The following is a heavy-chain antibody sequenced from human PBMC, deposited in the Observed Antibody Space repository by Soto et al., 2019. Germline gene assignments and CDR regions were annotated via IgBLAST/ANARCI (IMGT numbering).Heavy chain of an antibody. D-gene: IGHD3-9*01. Sequence: GASVKVSCKVSGYAFTNYGINWVRQAPGQGLEWKGWITVYNDNTNYAQKFQGWVTMTRDTSISTAYMELSRLRSDDTAVYYCAREEVRYFDWLHTEYYYYGMDVWGQGTTVTVSS. V-gene: IGHV1-18*01. CDR3: AREEVRYFDWLHTEYYYYGMDV. J-gene: IGHJ6*02. CDR2: ITVYNDNT. CDR1: GYAFTNYG.